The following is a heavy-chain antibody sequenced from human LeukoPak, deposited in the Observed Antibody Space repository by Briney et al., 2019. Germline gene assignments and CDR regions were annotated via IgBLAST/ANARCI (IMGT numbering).Heavy chain of an antibody. CDR1: GYTFTSYF. V-gene: IGHV1-46*01. J-gene: IGHJ4*02. CDR2: MNHSGDNT. D-gene: IGHD2-15*01. CDR3: ARAWGSGRYLDY. Sequence: GASVKVSCKASGYTFTSYFMHWVRQAPGQGLEWMGLMNHSGDNTSYAQKYQGRVTMTTDTSTSTVYMELSSLRSDDTAVYYCARAWGSGRYLDYWGQGTLATVSS.